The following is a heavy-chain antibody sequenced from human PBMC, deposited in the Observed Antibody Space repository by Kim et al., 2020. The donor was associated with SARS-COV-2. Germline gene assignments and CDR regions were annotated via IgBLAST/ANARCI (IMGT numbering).Heavy chain of an antibody. D-gene: IGHD3-10*01. CDR1: GFTVSSNY. Sequence: GGSLRLSCAASGFTVSSNYMSWVRQAPGKGLEWVSVIHAGGTTKYADSVKGRFTISRDDSKNTLYLQMNSLRVEDTAFYYCATYTRGDYLESWGQGTLVT. CDR2: IHAGGTT. V-gene: IGHV3-53*01. J-gene: IGHJ4*02. CDR3: ATYTRGDYLES.